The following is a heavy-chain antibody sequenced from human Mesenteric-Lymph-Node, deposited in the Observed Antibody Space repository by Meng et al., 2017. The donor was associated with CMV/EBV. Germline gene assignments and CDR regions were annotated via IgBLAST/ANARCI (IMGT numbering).Heavy chain of an antibody. D-gene: IGHD2-2*02. CDR3: ARVFVVVPAAIGGNDAFDI. V-gene: IGHV1-2*02. CDR2: INPNSGGT. Sequence: ASVKVSCKASGDTFTGYYVHWVRQAPGQGLEWMGWINPNSGGTNYAQKFQGRVTMTRDTSINTAYLELTRLRSDDTAVFYCARVFVVVPAAIGGNDAFDIWGQGTMVTVSS. J-gene: IGHJ3*02. CDR1: GDTFTGYY.